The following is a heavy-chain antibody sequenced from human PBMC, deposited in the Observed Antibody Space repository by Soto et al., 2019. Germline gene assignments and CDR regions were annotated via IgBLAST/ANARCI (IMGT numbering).Heavy chain of an antibody. CDR2: ISSSSSYI. V-gene: IGHV3-21*01. J-gene: IGHJ3*02. D-gene: IGHD5-18*01. CDR3: ARAAMVSFDSSDI. Sequence: GGSLRLSCAASGFTFSSYSMNWVRQAPGKGLEWVSSISSSSSYIYYADSVKGRFTISRDNAKNSLYLQMNSLRAEDTAVYYCARAAMVSFDSSDIWGQGTMVTVSS. CDR1: GFTFSSYS.